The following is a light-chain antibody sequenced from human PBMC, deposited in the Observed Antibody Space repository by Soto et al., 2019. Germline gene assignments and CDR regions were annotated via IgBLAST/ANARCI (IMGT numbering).Light chain of an antibody. CDR2: DAS. CDR3: QQYNSYPWT. V-gene: IGKV1-5*01. Sequence: DIQMTQSPSTLSASVGDRVTITCRASQSISSWLAWYQQKPGKAPKLLIYDASSVESGVPPRFSGSGSGTEFTLTISSLQPDEFATYYYQQYNSYPWTFGQGTKVEIK. CDR1: QSISSW. J-gene: IGKJ1*01.